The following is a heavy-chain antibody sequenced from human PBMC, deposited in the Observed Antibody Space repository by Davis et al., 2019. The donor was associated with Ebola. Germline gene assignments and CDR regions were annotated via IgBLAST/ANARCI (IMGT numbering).Heavy chain of an antibody. V-gene: IGHV1-18*01. CDR3: ARTTVRGDSYGSIPYYGMDV. CDR1: GYTFPRYG. J-gene: IGHJ6*02. CDR2: ISSYNGNP. Sequence: ASVKVSCKASGYTFPRYGISWVRQAPGQGLEWMGWISSYNGNPNYAQKLQGRVTMTTDTSTRTAYMELRSLRSDDTAVYYCARTTVRGDSYGSIPYYGMDVWGQGTTVTVSS. D-gene: IGHD5-18*01.